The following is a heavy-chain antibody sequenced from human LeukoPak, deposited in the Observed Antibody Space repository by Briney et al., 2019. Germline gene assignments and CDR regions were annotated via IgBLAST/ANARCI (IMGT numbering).Heavy chain of an antibody. CDR1: GFTVSSNY. V-gene: IGHV3-53*04. D-gene: IGHD2-2*03. J-gene: IGHJ3*02. CDR3: ARWISGIDDASDI. Sequence: EGSLRLSCAASGFTVSSNYMSWVRQAPGKGLEWVSVIYSGGSTYYADSVKGRFTISRHNSKNTLYLQMNSLRAEDTAVYYCARWISGIDDASDIWGQGTMVTVSS. CDR2: IYSGGST.